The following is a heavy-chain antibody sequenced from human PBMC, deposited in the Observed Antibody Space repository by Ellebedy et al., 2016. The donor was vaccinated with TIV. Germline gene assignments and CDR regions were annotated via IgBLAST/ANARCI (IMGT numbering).Heavy chain of an antibody. J-gene: IGHJ4*02. Sequence: ASVKVSXXASGYTFTGYYMHWVRQAPGQGLEWMGWINPNSGGTNYVQKFQGRVTMTRDTSISTAYMELSRLRSDDTAVYYCATLRLGAGDYWGQGTLVTVSS. V-gene: IGHV1-2*02. CDR2: INPNSGGT. D-gene: IGHD3-16*01. CDR1: GYTFTGYY. CDR3: ATLRLGAGDY.